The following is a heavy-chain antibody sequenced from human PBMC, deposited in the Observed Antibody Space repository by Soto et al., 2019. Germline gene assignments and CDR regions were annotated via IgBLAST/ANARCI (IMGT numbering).Heavy chain of an antibody. D-gene: IGHD6-19*01. CDR3: AKDPTEQWLVPRGGFDY. J-gene: IGHJ4*02. CDR2: ISGSGGST. V-gene: IGHV3-23*01. Sequence: GGSLRLSCAASGFTFSSYAMSWVRQAPGKGLEWVSAISGSGGSTYYADSVKGRFTISRDNSKNTLYLQMNSLRAEDTAVYYCAKDPTEQWLVPRGGFDYWGQGTLVTVSS. CDR1: GFTFSSYA.